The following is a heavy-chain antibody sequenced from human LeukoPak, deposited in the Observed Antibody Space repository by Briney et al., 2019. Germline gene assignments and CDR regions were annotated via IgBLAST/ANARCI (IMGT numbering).Heavy chain of an antibody. CDR1: GVSITTYCHN. D-gene: IGHD3-22*01. CDR3: ARRYEGSGYAYDY. CDR2: FHFSGAI. J-gene: IGHJ4*02. V-gene: IGHV4-39*01. Sequence: SEPLSLTCTVSGVSITTYCHNYDWIRHPPGKGLEWIGGFHFSGAINYNPSPKTRVTIFLDTSKQKISLRLNSVTAADTAVYYCARRYEGSGYAYDYWGQGILVTVSS.